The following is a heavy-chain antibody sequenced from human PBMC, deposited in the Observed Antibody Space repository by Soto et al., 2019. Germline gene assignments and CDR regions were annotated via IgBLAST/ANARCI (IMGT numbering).Heavy chain of an antibody. J-gene: IGHJ3*02. D-gene: IGHD3-22*01. CDR1: GYTFTSYD. CDR2: MNPNSGGT. Sequence: ASVKVSCKASGYTFTSYDINWVRQATGQGLEWMGWMNPNSGGTNYAQKFQGWVTMTRDTSISTAYMELSRLRSDDTAVYYCARQGDSSGNDAFDIWGQGTMVTVSS. CDR3: ARQGDSSGNDAFDI. V-gene: IGHV1-2*04.